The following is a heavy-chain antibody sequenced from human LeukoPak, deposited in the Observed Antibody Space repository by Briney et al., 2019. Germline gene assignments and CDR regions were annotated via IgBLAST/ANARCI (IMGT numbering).Heavy chain of an antibody. CDR1: GFTVNSNY. CDR2: LYNTGNT. V-gene: IGHV3-53*01. D-gene: IGHD6-13*01. J-gene: IGHJ4*02. CDR3: ARLTPAAGRLYFVD. Sequence: GGSLRLSCAASGFTVNSNYLSWVRQAPGKGLEWVSTLYNTGNTYYANSVKGRFSISRDNSKNTLFLQMNSLRAEDTAVYYCARLTPAAGRLYFVDWGPGTLVTVSS.